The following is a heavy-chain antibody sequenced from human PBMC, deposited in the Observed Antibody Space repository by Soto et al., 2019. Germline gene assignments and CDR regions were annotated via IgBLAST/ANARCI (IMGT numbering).Heavy chain of an antibody. D-gene: IGHD3-10*01. V-gene: IGHV1-69*12. CDR1: GGTFSSYA. CDR2: IIPIFGTA. J-gene: IGHJ5*02. Sequence: QVQLVQSGAEVKKPGSSVKVSCKASGGTFSSYAISWVRQAPGQGLEWMGGIIPIFGTANYAQKFQGRVTITADESTSTADMELSSLRSEDTAVYYCARDRYYGSGSPAWFDPWGQGTLVTVSS. CDR3: ARDRYYGSGSPAWFDP.